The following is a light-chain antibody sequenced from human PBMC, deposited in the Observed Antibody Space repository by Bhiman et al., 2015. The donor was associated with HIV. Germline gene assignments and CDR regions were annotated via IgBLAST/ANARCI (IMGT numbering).Light chain of an antibody. CDR3: SSYTSSSTVV. CDR1: SSDVGDYSY. CDR2: DVT. Sequence: QSTLTQPASVSGSPGQSITISCTGTSSDVGDYSYVSWYQQHPGKAPKLIIYDVTERPSGVSNRFSGSKSGNTASLTISGLQAEDEADYYCSSYTSSSTVVFGGGTKLTVL. J-gene: IGLJ2*01. V-gene: IGLV2-14*03.